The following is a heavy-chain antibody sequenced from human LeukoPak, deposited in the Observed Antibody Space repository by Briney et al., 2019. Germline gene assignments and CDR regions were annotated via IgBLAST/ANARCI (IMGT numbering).Heavy chain of an antibody. CDR3: ASWGGAVNY. Sequence: SETLSLTCTVSGGSISSGDYYWSWIRQHPGKGLEWIGYIYYSGSTNYNPSLKSRVTISVDTSKNQFSLKLSSVTAADTAVYYCASWGGAVNYWGQGTLVTVSS. CDR1: GGSISSGDYY. CDR2: IYYSGST. D-gene: IGHD3-16*01. V-gene: IGHV4-61*08. J-gene: IGHJ4*02.